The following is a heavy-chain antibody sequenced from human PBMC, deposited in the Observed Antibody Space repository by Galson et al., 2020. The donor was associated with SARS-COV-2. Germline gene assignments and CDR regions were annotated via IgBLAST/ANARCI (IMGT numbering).Heavy chain of an antibody. CDR2: INHSGST. CDR3: ARKGWKVFYYHYGMDV. J-gene: IGHJ6*02. D-gene: IGHD1-1*01. V-gene: IGHV4-34*01. Sequence: SQSLSLTCAVYGGSLGGNYWSWIRQPPGKGLEWIGEINHSGSTNYNPSLKSRVTISVDTSKNQFSLKVSSVIAADTAGYYCARKGWKVFYYHYGMDVWGQGTTVSVSS. CDR1: GGSLGGNY.